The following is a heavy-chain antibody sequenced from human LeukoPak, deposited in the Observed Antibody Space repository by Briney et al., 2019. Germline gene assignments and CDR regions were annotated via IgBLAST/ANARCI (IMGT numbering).Heavy chain of an antibody. D-gene: IGHD4-23*01. Sequence: ASVKVSCKASGYTFTSYDINWVRQATGQGLEWMGWMNPNSGNTGYAQKFQGRVTMTRNTSISTDYMELSSLRSGDTAVYYCARGRTTVVTRVFGYWGQGTLVIVSS. V-gene: IGHV1-8*01. CDR1: GYTFTSYD. J-gene: IGHJ4*02. CDR3: ARGRTTVVTRVFGY. CDR2: MNPNSGNT.